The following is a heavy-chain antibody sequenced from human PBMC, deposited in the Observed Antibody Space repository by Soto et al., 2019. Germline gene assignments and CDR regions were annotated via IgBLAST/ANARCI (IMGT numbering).Heavy chain of an antibody. CDR2: ISAYNGNT. CDR3: ARDDRYSSSWYVSY. Sequence: ASVKVSCKASGYTFTSYGISWVRQAPGQGLEWMGWISAYNGNTNYAQKLQGRVTMTTDTSTSTAYMELRSLRSDDTAVYYCARDDRYSSSWYVSYWGQGTLVTSPQ. CDR1: GYTFTSYG. V-gene: IGHV1-18*01. J-gene: IGHJ4*02. D-gene: IGHD6-13*01.